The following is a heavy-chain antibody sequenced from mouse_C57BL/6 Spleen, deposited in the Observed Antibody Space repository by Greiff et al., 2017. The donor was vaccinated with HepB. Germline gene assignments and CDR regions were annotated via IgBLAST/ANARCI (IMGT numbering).Heavy chain of an antibody. Sequence: EVQLQQSGPELVKPGASVKIPCKASGYTFTDYNMDWVKQSHGKSLEWIGDINPNNGGTIYNQKFKGKATLTVDKSSSTAYMELRSLTSEDTAVYYCATWPTSYDGYYSYAMDYWGQGTSVTVSS. J-gene: IGHJ4*01. V-gene: IGHV1-18*01. CDR3: ATWPTSYDGYYSYAMDY. D-gene: IGHD2-3*01. CDR2: INPNNGGT. CDR1: GYTFTDYN.